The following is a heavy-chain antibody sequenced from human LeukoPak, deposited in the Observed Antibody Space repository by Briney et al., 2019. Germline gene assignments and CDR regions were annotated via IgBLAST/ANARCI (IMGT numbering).Heavy chain of an antibody. D-gene: IGHD3-22*01. V-gene: IGHV3-53*01. CDR2: IYSGGSA. CDR3: ASSGAYSDFDF. CDR1: GFTANNNY. J-gene: IGHJ4*02. Sequence: GGSLRLSCAASGFTANNNYMSWVRQAPGKSLQWVSLIYSGGSAYYEDSVEGRFTISRDSSKNMVFLQMNSLRAEDTAVYYCASSGAYSDFDFWGQGTLVTVSS.